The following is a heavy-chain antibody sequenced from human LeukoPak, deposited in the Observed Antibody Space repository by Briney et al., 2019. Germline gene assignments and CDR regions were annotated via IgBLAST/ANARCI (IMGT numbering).Heavy chain of an antibody. Sequence: GGSLRLSCAASGFTLSDYYMSWIRQAPGMGLEWFHYIRGGDGTTNDADSAKGRFTISRDNAKNSLYLQMNSLKAEDTAVYYCARNRKYRSGWNGGTLGYYFYMDVWGKGTTVTVSS. CDR3: ARNRKYRSGWNGGTLGYYFYMDV. V-gene: IGHV3-11*01. D-gene: IGHD6-19*01. CDR2: IRGGDGTT. CDR1: GFTLSDYY. J-gene: IGHJ6*03.